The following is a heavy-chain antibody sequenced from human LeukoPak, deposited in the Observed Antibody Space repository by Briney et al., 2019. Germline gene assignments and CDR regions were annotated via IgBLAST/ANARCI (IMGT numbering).Heavy chain of an antibody. CDR1: GYSISSGYY. D-gene: IGHD1-26*01. CDR3: AREVSGSYLLDY. J-gene: IGHJ4*02. Sequence: SETLSLTCAVSGYSISSGYYWGWIRQPPGKGLEWIGYIYYSGSTNYNPSLKSRVTISVDTSKNQFSLKLSSVTAADTAVYYCAREVSGSYLLDYWGQGTLVTVSS. V-gene: IGHV4-61*01. CDR2: IYYSGST.